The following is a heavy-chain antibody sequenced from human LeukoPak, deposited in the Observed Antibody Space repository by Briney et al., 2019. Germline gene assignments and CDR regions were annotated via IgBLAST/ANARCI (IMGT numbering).Heavy chain of an antibody. CDR3: AELGITMIGGV. J-gene: IGHJ6*04. D-gene: IGHD3-10*02. V-gene: IGHV3-23*01. Sequence: PGGSLRLSCEASGFTFSNYGMHWVRQAPGKGLEWVSAISGSGGSTYYADSVKGRFTISRDNAKNSLYLQMNSLRAEDTAVYYCAELGITMIGGVWGKGTTVTISS. CDR1: GFTFSNYG. CDR2: ISGSGGST.